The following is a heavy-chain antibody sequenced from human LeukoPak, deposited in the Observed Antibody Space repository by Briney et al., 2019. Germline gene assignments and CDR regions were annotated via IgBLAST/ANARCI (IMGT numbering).Heavy chain of an antibody. J-gene: IGHJ4*02. Sequence: PSETLSLTCAVSGYSISSGYYWGWIRQPPGRGLEWIGSIYHSGSTYYNPPLKSRVSISVDTSKNQFSLKLSSVPAADTAVYCCARLGNYYDSSGFDYWGQGTLVTVSS. D-gene: IGHD3-22*01. V-gene: IGHV4-38-2*01. CDR1: GYSISSGYY. CDR2: IYHSGST. CDR3: ARLGNYYDSSGFDY.